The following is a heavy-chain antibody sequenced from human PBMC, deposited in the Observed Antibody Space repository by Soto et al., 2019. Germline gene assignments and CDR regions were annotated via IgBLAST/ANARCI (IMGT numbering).Heavy chain of an antibody. Sequence: ASVKVSCKVSGHTFTAYYIHWVRQAPGQGLEWLGRINPKSGGTSTAQKFQGWVTMTTDTSISTASMELTRLTSDDTAIYYCARGDSTDCSNGVCSFFYNHDMDVWGQGTTVTVSS. CDR1: GHTFTAYY. J-gene: IGHJ6*02. D-gene: IGHD2-8*01. V-gene: IGHV1-2*04. CDR2: INPKSGGT. CDR3: ARGDSTDCSNGVCSFFYNHDMDV.